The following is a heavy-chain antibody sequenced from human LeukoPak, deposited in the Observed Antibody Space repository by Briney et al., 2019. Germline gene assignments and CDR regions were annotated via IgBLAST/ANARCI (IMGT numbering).Heavy chain of an antibody. D-gene: IGHD6-13*01. J-gene: IGHJ4*02. CDR1: GGSISSSSYY. Sequence: MPSETLSLTCTVSGGSISSSSYYWGWIRQPPGKGLEWIGSIYYSGSTYYNPSLKSRVTISVDTSKNQFSLKLSSVTAADTAVYYCARHKGEVQQLVRSWSFDYWGQGTLVTVSS. V-gene: IGHV4-39*01. CDR3: ARHKGEVQQLVRSWSFDY. CDR2: IYYSGST.